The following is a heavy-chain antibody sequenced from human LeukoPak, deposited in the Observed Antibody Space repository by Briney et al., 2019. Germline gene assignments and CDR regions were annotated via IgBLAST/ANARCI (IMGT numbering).Heavy chain of an antibody. CDR1: GGSISSYY. CDR2: IYTSGST. J-gene: IGHJ6*03. V-gene: IGHV4-4*07. Sequence: SETLSLTCTVSGGSISSYYWSWIRQPAGKGLEWIGRIYTSGSTNYNPSPKSRVTMSVDTSKNQFSLKLSSVTAADTAVYYCAREAVAGFHYYYMDVWGKGTTVTISS. D-gene: IGHD6-19*01. CDR3: AREAVAGFHYYYMDV.